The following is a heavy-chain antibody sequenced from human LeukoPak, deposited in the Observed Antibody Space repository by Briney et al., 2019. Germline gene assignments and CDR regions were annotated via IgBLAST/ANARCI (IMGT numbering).Heavy chain of an antibody. CDR3: ARTGSRIVAAGTLGY. D-gene: IGHD6-13*01. Sequence: GASVKVSCKASGGTFSSYAISWVRQAPGQGLEWMGGIIPIFGTANYAQKFQGRVTITVDESTSTAYVELSSLRSEDTAVYYCARTGSRIVAAGTLGYWGQGTLVTVSS. J-gene: IGHJ4*02. V-gene: IGHV1-69*13. CDR2: IIPIFGTA. CDR1: GGTFSSYA.